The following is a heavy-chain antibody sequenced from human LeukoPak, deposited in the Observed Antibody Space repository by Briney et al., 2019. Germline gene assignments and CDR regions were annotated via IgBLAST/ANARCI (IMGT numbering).Heavy chain of an antibody. CDR2: IYYSGST. CDR3: ARAARFHIDY. CDR1: GGSISSYY. Sequence: SETLSLTCTVSGGSISSYYGSWIRQPPGKGLEWIGYIYYSGSTNYNPSLKSRVTISVDTSKNQFSLKLSSVTAADTAVYYCARAARFHIDYWGQGTLVTVSS. J-gene: IGHJ4*02. D-gene: IGHD3-3*01. V-gene: IGHV4-59*01.